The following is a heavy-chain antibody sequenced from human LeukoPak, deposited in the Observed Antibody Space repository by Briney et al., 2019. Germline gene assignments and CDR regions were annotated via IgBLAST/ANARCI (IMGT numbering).Heavy chain of an antibody. CDR1: GGSISSSSYY. D-gene: IGHD6-13*01. CDR2: IYYSGST. J-gene: IGHJ4*02. V-gene: IGHV4-39*01. Sequence: ETLSLTCTVSGGSISSSSYYWGWIRQPRGKGLEWIGRIYYSGSTYYNPSLKSRVTISVDTSKNQPSLQLSSVPAADTAVYYCASARTSSRSWFTFDYWGQGILVTVSS. CDR3: ASARTSSRSWFTFDY.